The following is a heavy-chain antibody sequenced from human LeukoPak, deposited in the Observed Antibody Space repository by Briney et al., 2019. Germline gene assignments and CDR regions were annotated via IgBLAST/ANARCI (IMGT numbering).Heavy chain of an antibody. CDR3: AGSYYNVFDY. CDR1: GFTFSNYG. J-gene: IGHJ4*02. Sequence: QPRRSLRLSCAASGFTFSNYGMHWVRQAPGKGLEWVALIWYDGSNKYYADSVKGRFNISRDNSKNTLYLQMNSPRAEDTAVYYCAGSYYNVFDYWGQGTLVTVSS. D-gene: IGHD3-10*01. V-gene: IGHV3-33*01. CDR2: IWYDGSNK.